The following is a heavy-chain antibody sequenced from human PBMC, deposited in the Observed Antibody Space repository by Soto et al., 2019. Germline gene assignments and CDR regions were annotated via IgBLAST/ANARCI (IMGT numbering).Heavy chain of an antibody. J-gene: IGHJ6*02. CDR1: GFTFSSYS. Sequence: PGGSLRLSCAASGFTFSSYSMNWVRQAPGKGLEWVSYISSSSSTIYYADSVKGRFTISRDNAKNSLYLQMNSLRAEDTAVYYCARDLRGSGSYYNRGPLRYYYYGMDVWGQGTTVTVSS. CDR2: ISSSSSTI. D-gene: IGHD3-10*01. CDR3: ARDLRGSGSYYNRGPLRYYYYGMDV. V-gene: IGHV3-48*01.